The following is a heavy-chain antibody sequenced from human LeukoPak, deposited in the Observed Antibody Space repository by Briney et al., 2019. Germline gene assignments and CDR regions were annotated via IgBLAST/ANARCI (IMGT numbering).Heavy chain of an antibody. D-gene: IGHD4-17*01. J-gene: IGHJ4*02. CDR1: GFTFSNAW. CDR3: TTPTPTVTYIFDY. Sequence: GGSLRLSCAASGFTFSNAWMSWVRQAPGKGLEWVGRIKSKTDGGTTDYAAPVKGRFTISGDDSKNTLYLQMNSLKTEDTAVYYCTTPTPTVTYIFDYWGQGTLVTVSS. V-gene: IGHV3-15*01. CDR2: IKSKTDGGTT.